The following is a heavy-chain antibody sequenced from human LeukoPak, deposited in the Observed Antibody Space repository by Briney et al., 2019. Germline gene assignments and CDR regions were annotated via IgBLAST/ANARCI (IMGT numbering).Heavy chain of an antibody. CDR1: GGSFSGYY. J-gene: IGHJ4*02. CDR2: INHSGST. Sequence: SETLSLTCAVYGGSFSGYYWSWIRQPPGKGLEWIGEINHSGSTNYNPSLKSRVTISVDTSKNQLSLKLSSVTAADTAVYYCARGHWQWLAVGPFDYWGQGTLVTVSS. CDR3: ARGHWQWLAVGPFDY. D-gene: IGHD6-19*01. V-gene: IGHV4-34*01.